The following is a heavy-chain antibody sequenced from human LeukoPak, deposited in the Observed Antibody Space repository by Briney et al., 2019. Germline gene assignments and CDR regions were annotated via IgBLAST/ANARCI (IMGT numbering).Heavy chain of an antibody. CDR3: ARSDYVWGSYNNWFDP. D-gene: IGHD3-16*01. Sequence: PSETLSLTCTVSGGSISSYYRSWIRQPPGKGLEWIGYIYYSGSTNYNPSLKSRVTISVDTSKNQFSLKLSSVTAADTAVYYCARSDYVWGSYNNWFDPWGQGTLVTVSS. V-gene: IGHV4-59*12. J-gene: IGHJ5*02. CDR1: GGSISSYY. CDR2: IYYSGST.